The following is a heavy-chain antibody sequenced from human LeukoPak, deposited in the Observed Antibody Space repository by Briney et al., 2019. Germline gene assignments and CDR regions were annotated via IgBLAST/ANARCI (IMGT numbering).Heavy chain of an antibody. CDR2: ITSNT. CDR3: ARDPYNGAYSEGYYYYYMDV. D-gene: IGHD1-1*01. Sequence: GGSLRLSCAAPGITFSNYNMNWVRQAPGKGLEWISSITSNTFYADSVKGRFTISRDNAKNSLYLQMNSLRVEDTAIYYCARDPYNGAYSEGYYYYYMDVWGKGTTVTVSS. V-gene: IGHV3-21*01. J-gene: IGHJ6*03. CDR1: GITFSNYN.